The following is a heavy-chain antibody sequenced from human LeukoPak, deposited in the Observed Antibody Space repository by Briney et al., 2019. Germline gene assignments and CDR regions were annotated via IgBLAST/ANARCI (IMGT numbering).Heavy chain of an antibody. CDR2: IIPMFGAA. J-gene: IGHJ6*03. V-gene: IGHV1-69*05. CDR1: GGTFSKFG. Sequence: ASGAVSCKASGGTFSKFGISWVRQAPGEGLEGMGGIIPMFGAANYAPKFQGRVTITTDESTTTAHMELISLPSDDTAVSFCATGGPNSYMDVWGQGTTVTVSS. D-gene: IGHD3-16*01. CDR3: ATGGPNSYMDV.